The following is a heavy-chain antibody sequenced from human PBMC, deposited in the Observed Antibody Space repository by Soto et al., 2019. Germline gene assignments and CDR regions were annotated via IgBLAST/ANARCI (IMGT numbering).Heavy chain of an antibody. D-gene: IGHD3-3*01. Sequence: QVQLVESGGGVVQPGRSLRLSCAASGFTFSSYGMHWVRQAPGKGLEWVAVISYDGSNKYYADSVKGRFTISRDNSKNTLYLLMNSLRAEDTAVNYCANPAYYDFWSGYYRDAFDIWGQGTMVTVSS. CDR3: ANPAYYDFWSGYYRDAFDI. CDR1: GFTFSSYG. V-gene: IGHV3-30*18. J-gene: IGHJ3*02. CDR2: ISYDGSNK.